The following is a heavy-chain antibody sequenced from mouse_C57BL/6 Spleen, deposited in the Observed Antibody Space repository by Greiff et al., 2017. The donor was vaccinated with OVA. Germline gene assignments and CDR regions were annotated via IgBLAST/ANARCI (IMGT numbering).Heavy chain of an antibody. D-gene: IGHD2-1*01. Sequence: QVQLKQSGAELARPGASVKLSCKASGYTFTSYGISWVKQRTGQGLEWIGEIYPRSGNTYYNEKFKGKATLTADKSSSTAYMELRSLTSEDSAVYFCARGVYYGTTDYYAMDYWGQGTSVTVSS. CDR3: ARGVYYGTTDYYAMDY. CDR2: IYPRSGNT. CDR1: GYTFTSYG. J-gene: IGHJ4*01. V-gene: IGHV1-81*01.